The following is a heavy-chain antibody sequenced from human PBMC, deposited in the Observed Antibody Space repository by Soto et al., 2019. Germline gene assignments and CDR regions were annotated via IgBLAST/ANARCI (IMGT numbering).Heavy chain of an antibody. D-gene: IGHD3-10*01. CDR3: AKDLGTLWFGEDY. J-gene: IGHJ4*02. Sequence: GGSLRLSCAASGFTFSSYAMSWVRQAPGKGLEWVSVISGSGSDTYYADSVKGRFTISRDSSKNMVYLQMNSLRAEDTAVYYCAKDLGTLWFGEDYWGQGTLVTVSS. CDR2: ISGSGSDT. CDR1: GFTFSSYA. V-gene: IGHV3-23*01.